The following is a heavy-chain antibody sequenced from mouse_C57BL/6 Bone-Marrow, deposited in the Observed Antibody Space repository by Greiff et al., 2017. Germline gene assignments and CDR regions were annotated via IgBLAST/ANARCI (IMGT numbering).Heavy chain of an antibody. V-gene: IGHV1-85*01. Sequence: QVQLKQSGPELVKPGASVKLSCKASGYTFTSYDINWVKQRPGQGLEWIGWIYPRDGSTKYNEKFKGKATLTVDTSSSTAYMELHSLTSEDSAVYFCARLLYYYGSSYFDYWGQGTTLTVSS. CDR1: GYTFTSYD. J-gene: IGHJ2*01. CDR3: ARLLYYYGSSYFDY. CDR2: IYPRDGST. D-gene: IGHD1-1*01.